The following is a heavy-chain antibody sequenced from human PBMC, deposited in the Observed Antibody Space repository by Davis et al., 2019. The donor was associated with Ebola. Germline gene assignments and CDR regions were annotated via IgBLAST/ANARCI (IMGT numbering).Heavy chain of an antibody. CDR3: VRDRGADGAYWYFDL. Sequence: PGGSLRLSCAASGFTFNNYGMNWVRQAPGKGLEWISYISFGITSIYYSDSVKGRFTISRDNVKNSLHLQMNSLREEDSAFYYCVRDRGADGAYWYFDLWGRGTLVTVSS. V-gene: IGHV3-48*02. D-gene: IGHD3-10*01. CDR2: ISFGITSI. J-gene: IGHJ2*01. CDR1: GFTFNNYG.